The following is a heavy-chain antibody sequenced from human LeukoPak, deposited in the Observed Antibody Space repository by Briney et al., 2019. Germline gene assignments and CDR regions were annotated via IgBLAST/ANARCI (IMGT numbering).Heavy chain of an antibody. V-gene: IGHV4-38-2*02. CDR3: ARAYSSSVSDVFDI. CDR2: IYHSGSA. D-gene: IGHD6-6*01. Sequence: SETLSLTCTVSGYCVSSTYYWGWIRQPPGKGLEWIGSIYHSGSAYYSPSLKSRVTISTDTSKNHFSLKLSSVTAADTAVYYCARAYSSSVSDVFDIWGQGTMVSVSS. J-gene: IGHJ3*02. CDR1: GYCVSSTYY.